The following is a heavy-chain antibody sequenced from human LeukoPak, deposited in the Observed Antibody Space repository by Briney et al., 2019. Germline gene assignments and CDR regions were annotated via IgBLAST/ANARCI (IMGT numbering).Heavy chain of an antibody. J-gene: IGHJ4*02. V-gene: IGHV1-46*01. Sequence: GASVKVSCKASGYTFTSYYMHWVRQAPGQGLQWMGIINPSGGTTTYAQKFQGRGTMTRDTSTSTVYMELTSLSAEDTAVYYCARDLGVTGSDYWGQGTLVTVSS. CDR2: INPSGGTT. CDR3: ARDLGVTGSDY. CDR1: GYTFTSYY. D-gene: IGHD3-9*01.